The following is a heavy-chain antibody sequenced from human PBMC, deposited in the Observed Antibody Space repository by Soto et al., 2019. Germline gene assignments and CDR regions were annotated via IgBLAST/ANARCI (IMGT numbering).Heavy chain of an antibody. CDR3: ASSGYCTNGVCYTRFDP. D-gene: IGHD2-8*01. CDR1: GGSISSGDYY. J-gene: IGHJ5*02. V-gene: IGHV4-30-4*01. CDR2: IYYSGST. Sequence: QVQLQESGPGLVKPSQTLSLTCTVSGGSISSGDYYWSWIRQPPGKGLEWIGYIYYSGSTYYHPSLKSRVTISVDTSKTQFYLKLSSVTAADAAVYYCASSGYCTNGVCYTRFDPWGQGTLVTVSS.